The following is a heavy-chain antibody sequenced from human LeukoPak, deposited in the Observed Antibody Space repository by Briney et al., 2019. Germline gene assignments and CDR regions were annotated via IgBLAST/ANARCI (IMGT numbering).Heavy chain of an antibody. J-gene: IGHJ3*02. CDR2: IYHSGST. CDR3: ARTVKVAAAGTGAFDI. CDR1: GGSISSSNW. D-gene: IGHD6-13*01. Sequence: SETLSLTCAVSGGSISSSNWWSWVRQPPGKGLEWIGEIYHSGSTYYNPSLKSRVTISVDRSKNQFSLKLSSVTAADTAVYYCARTVKVAAAGTGAFDIWGQGTMVTVSS. V-gene: IGHV4-4*02.